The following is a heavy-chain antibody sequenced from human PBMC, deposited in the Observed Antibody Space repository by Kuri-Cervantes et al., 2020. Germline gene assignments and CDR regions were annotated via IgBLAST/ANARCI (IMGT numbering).Heavy chain of an antibody. D-gene: IGHD1-26*01. CDR2: ISGSGGST. V-gene: IGHV3-23*01. CDR1: GFTFSSYD. J-gene: IGHJ4*02. Sequence: LSLTCAASGFTFSSYDMHWVRQAPGKGLEWVSAISGSGGSTYYADSVKGRFTISRDNSKNTLYLQMNSLRAEDTAVYYCARDVSGSYYGDYWGKGTLVTVSS. CDR3: ARDVSGSYYGDY.